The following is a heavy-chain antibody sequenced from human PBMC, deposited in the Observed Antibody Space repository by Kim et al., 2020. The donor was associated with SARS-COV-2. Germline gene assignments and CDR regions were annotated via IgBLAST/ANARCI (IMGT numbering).Heavy chain of an antibody. D-gene: IGHD6-13*01. Sequence: GRFTISRDNAKNSLYLQMNSLRAEDTAVYYCARDRKGQQLVLGYYYGMDVWGQGTTVTVSS. J-gene: IGHJ6*02. V-gene: IGHV3-11*06. CDR3: ARDRKGQQLVLGYYYGMDV.